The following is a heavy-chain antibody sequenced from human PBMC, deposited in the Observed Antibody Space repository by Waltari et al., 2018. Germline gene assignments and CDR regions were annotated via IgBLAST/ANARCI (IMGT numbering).Heavy chain of an antibody. CDR2: INTRNGGT. Sequence: QVQLVQSGAEVKKPGASVKVSCQTAGYPSTSYYMHWVRQAPGQGLEWMGWINTRNGGTNYAQKYQGRVTMTRDTSISTAYMELSRLISNDTAVYYCARTYQSGSYSDYWGQGTPVTVSS. CDR1: GYPSTSYY. J-gene: IGHJ4*02. D-gene: IGHD1-26*01. V-gene: IGHV1-2*02. CDR3: ARTYQSGSYSDY.